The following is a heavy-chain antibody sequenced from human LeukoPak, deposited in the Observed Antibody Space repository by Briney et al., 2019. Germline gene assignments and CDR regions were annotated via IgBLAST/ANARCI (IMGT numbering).Heavy chain of an antibody. CDR1: GYTFSSYS. J-gene: IGHJ3*02. CDR3: ARDEYYYDSSGYFFCPTVYDAFDI. CDR2: IWYEGRKK. V-gene: IGHV3-33*01. Sequence: GGSLRLSCAPCGYTFSSYSMHWVRDAPGKGLECGADIWYEGRKKFYNAAVRGEFILCRDNSKNTLYLQMNSRGAEDSALYYCARDEYYYDSSGYFFCPTVYDAFDIWRQGRLLSVCS. D-gene: IGHD3-22*01.